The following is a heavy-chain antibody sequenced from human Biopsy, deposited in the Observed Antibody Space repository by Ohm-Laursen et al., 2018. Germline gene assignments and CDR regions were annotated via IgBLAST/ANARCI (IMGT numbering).Heavy chain of an antibody. D-gene: IGHD3-10*01. V-gene: IGHV1-2*02. CDR2: VNPNSGAT. CDR3: ARDRMTDVFGGPTRTDVFDS. CDR1: GSTFNDYF. Sequence: SVKVSCKASGSTFNDYFIHWVRQSPGQGLEWMGWVNPNSGATNSAENFRDRVTLTRDTSISAVYIELRRLKSDDAAVYYCARDRMTDVFGGPTRTDVFDSWGQGTPATVSS. J-gene: IGHJ4*02.